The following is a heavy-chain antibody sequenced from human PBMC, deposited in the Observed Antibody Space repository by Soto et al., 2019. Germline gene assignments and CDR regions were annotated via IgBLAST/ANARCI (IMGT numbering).Heavy chain of an antibody. CDR2: ISYDGSNK. Sequence: GGSLRLSCAASGFTFSSYGMHWVRQAPGKGLEWVAVISYDGSNKYYADSVKGRFTISRDNSKNTLYLQMNSLRAEDTAVYYCAKTLHDSSGYYLGTDYWGQGTLVTVSS. CDR3: AKTLHDSSGYYLGTDY. CDR1: GFTFSSYG. J-gene: IGHJ4*02. V-gene: IGHV3-30*18. D-gene: IGHD3-22*01.